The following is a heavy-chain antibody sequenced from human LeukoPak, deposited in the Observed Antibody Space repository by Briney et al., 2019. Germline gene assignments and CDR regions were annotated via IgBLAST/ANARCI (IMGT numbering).Heavy chain of an antibody. CDR2: GHYSGST. V-gene: IGHV4-59*01. J-gene: IGHJ3*02. D-gene: IGHD3-10*01. CDR1: GGSISSYY. Sequence: SETLSLTCTVSGGSISSYYWNWIRQSPGKGLEWIGYGHYSGSTNYNPSLKSRVTFSVDTSKNQFSLKLSSVTAADTAVYYCARWGETSALRVHAFDIWGQGTMVTVSS. CDR3: ARWGETSALRVHAFDI.